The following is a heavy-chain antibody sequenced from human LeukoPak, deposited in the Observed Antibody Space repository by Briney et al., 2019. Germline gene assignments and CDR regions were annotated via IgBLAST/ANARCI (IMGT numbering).Heavy chain of an antibody. J-gene: IGHJ3*02. Sequence: GGSLRLSCAVSGFTFSSYTMTWVRQAPGKGLEWVSSISSSSSYIYYGDSVKGRLTISRDNAKDSLYLQMNSLRAEDTAVYYCARGTRYSSSWYGAFDIWGQGTMVTVSS. CDR2: ISSSSSYI. V-gene: IGHV3-21*01. CDR1: GFTFSSYT. D-gene: IGHD6-13*01. CDR3: ARGTRYSSSWYGAFDI.